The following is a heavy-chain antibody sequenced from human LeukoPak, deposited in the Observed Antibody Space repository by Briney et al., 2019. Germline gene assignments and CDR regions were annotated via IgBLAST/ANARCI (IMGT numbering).Heavy chain of an antibody. V-gene: IGHV4-61*01. CDR2: IYYSRST. CDR1: GVSVSSGSYY. CDR3: ARARGRNGMDV. D-gene: IGHD3-10*01. Sequence: PSETLSLTCTVSGVSVSSGSYYWSWIRQPPGKGLEWIGYIYYSRSTNYNPSLKSRVTISVDTSKNQFSLRLSSVTAADTAVYYCARARGRNGMDVWGQGTTLTVSS. J-gene: IGHJ6*02.